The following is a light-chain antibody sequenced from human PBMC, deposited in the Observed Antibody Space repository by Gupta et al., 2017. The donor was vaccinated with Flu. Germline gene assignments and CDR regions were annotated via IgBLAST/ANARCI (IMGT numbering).Light chain of an antibody. J-gene: IGLJ1*01. CDR1: SSDVGSYNR. CDR2: DVS. Sequence: QSALTQPPSVSGSPGQSVTIPCTGTSSDVGSYNRVSWYQQPPGTAPKLMIYDVSNRPSGVPDRFSGSKSGNTASLTISGLQADDEADYYCSSYTSSSTYVFGTGTKVTVL. CDR3: SSYTSSSTYV. V-gene: IGLV2-18*02.